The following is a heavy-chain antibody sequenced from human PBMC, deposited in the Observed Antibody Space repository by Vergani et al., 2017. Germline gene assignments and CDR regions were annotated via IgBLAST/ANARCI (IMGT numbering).Heavy chain of an antibody. CDR1: GGSISSSNW. Sequence: QVQLQESGPGLVKTSGTLSLTCAVSGGSISSSNWWSWVRQPPGKGLEWIGEIYHSGSTTYNPSLKSRVTISVDKSKNQFSLKLSSVTAADPAVYYCARGRYYYDSSGYYSLYFQHWGQGTLVTVSS. CDR3: ARGRYYYDSSGYYSLYFQH. D-gene: IGHD3-22*01. CDR2: IYHSGST. J-gene: IGHJ1*01. V-gene: IGHV4-4*02.